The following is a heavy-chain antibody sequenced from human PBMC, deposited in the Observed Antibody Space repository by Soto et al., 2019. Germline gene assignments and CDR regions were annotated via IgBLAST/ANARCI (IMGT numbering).Heavy chain of an antibody. D-gene: IGHD5-18*01. CDR3: SRGDTAMVG. J-gene: IGHJ4*02. Sequence: QVQLQESGPGLVKPSETLSLTCTVSGGSISSYYWSWIRQPPGKGLEWIGYIYYSGSTNYNPSLKSLVTISVDTSKNPFSLKLSDVTAADTAVYYCSRGDTAMVGWGQGTLVTVSS. V-gene: IGHV4-59*01. CDR2: IYYSGST. CDR1: GGSISSYY.